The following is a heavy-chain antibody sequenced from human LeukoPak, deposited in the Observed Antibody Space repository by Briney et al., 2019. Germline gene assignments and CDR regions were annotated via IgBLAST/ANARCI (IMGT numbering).Heavy chain of an antibody. Sequence: GGSLRLSCAASGFTFDTYWMHWVRQAPGKGLVWVSRIHRDGNNINYADFVQGRFPVSRDNAKNTLYLQMHSLRVEDTAMYYCARGLRDRYGMDVWGQGTTVTVSS. CDR1: GFTFDTYW. CDR3: ARGLRDRYGMDV. V-gene: IGHV3-74*01. CDR2: IHRDGNNI. J-gene: IGHJ6*02.